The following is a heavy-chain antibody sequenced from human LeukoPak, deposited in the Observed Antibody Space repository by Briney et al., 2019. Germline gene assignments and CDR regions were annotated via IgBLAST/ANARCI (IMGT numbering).Heavy chain of an antibody. CDR2: INHSGST. Sequence: PSETLSLTCTVSGGSISSSSYYWGWIRQPPGKGLEWIGEINHSGSTNYNPSLKSRVTISVDTSKNQFSLKLSSVTAADTAVYYCARLRARHFIAAAGSTSFDYWGQGTLVTVSS. D-gene: IGHD6-13*01. CDR3: ARLRARHFIAAAGSTSFDY. J-gene: IGHJ4*02. CDR1: GGSISSSSYY. V-gene: IGHV4-39*07.